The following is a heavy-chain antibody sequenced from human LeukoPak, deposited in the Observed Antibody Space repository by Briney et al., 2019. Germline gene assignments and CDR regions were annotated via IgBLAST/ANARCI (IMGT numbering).Heavy chain of an antibody. J-gene: IGHJ6*02. D-gene: IGHD3-3*01. CDR3: ASVTIFGVVTV. CDR2: INHSGST. V-gene: IGHV4-34*01. CDR1: GGSFSGYY. Sequence: PSETLSLTCAVYGGSFSGYYWSWIRQPPGKGLEWIGEINHSGSTNYNPSLKSRVTISVDTSKNQFSLKLSSVTAADTAVYYCASVTIFGVVTVWGQGTTVTVSS.